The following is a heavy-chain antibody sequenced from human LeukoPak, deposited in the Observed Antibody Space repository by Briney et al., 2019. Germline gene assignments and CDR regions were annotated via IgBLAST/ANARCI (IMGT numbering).Heavy chain of an antibody. J-gene: IGHJ4*02. Sequence: SGGSLRLSCVASGFSFGKYWMSWVRQAPGKGLEWVANIKLDGSEKNYVDSVKGRFTIPRDNTKNSLYLQMNSLRAEDTAVFYCARDQYDTWSRRGNFDSWGQGTLVIVSS. CDR3: ARDQYDTWSRRGNFDS. CDR1: GFSFGKYW. CDR2: IKLDGSEK. D-gene: IGHD3/OR15-3a*01. V-gene: IGHV3-7*03.